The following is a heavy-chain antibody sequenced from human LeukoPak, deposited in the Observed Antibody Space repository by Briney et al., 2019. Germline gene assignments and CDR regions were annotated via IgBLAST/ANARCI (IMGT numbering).Heavy chain of an antibody. V-gene: IGHV1-3*01. D-gene: IGHD3-10*01. CDR2: INPGSGDT. J-gene: IGHJ4*02. CDR3: VRDYPYGSGIVRVDS. Sequence: ASVKVSCKASGYTFTDFALHWVRQAPGQSLEWMGWINPGSGDTKSSQKFRDRVTITRDTSANTAYTQPTRLKSEDTAVYYCVRDYPYGSGIVRVDSWGQGTLVTVSS. CDR1: GYTFTDFA.